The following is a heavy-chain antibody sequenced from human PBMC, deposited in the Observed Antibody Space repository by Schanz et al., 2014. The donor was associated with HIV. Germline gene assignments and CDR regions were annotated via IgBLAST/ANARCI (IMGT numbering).Heavy chain of an antibody. Sequence: EVQLVESGGGLVKPGGSLRLSCAASGFTFMRHTMNWVRQAPGKGLEWVSSISDRSDYLHYADSVKGRFTISRDNAKNSLYLQMNSLRDEATAVYYCARGATTYSSGYYYPDYWGRGTLVAVSS. CDR1: GFTFMRHT. J-gene: IGHJ4*01. CDR3: ARGATTYSSGYYYPDY. CDR2: ISDRSDYL. V-gene: IGHV3-21*02. D-gene: IGHD3-22*01.